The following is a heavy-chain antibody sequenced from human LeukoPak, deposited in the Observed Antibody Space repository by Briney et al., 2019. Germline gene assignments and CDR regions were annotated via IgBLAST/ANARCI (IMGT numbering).Heavy chain of an antibody. CDR3: AKVPAAVDSYYYYMDV. J-gene: IGHJ6*03. Sequence: GGSLRLSCAASGFTFSSYAMSWVRQAPGKGLEWVSAISGSGGSTYYADSVKGRFTISRDNSKSTLYLQMNSLRAGDTAIYYCAKVPAAVDSYYYYMDVWGKGTTVTISS. CDR2: ISGSGGST. CDR1: GFTFSSYA. V-gene: IGHV3-23*01. D-gene: IGHD2-2*01.